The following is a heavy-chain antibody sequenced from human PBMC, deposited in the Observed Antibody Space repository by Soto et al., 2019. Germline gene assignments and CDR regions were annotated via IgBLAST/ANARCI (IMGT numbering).Heavy chain of an antibody. CDR1: GGTFRNYP. CDR3: ARVLGFRDGHISQFHY. D-gene: IGHD3-3*01. CDR2: IIPVIGVP. V-gene: IGHV1-69*10. Sequence: SVKVSCKASGGTFRNYPFSWVRQAPGQGLEWMGGIIPVIGVPSYARKFQGRVTITADASTSTVYMDLSSLTSEDTAVYFCARVLGFRDGHISQFHYWGQGTLVTVSS. J-gene: IGHJ4*02.